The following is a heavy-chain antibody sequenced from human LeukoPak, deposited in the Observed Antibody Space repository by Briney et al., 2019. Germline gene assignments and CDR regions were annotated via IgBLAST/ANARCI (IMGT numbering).Heavy chain of an antibody. J-gene: IGHJ4*02. Sequence: GGSLRLSCAASGFTVSSNYMTWVRQAPGKGLGWVSITYSGGTTYYADSVKGRFTISRDNSKNTLYLQMNSLRAEDTAVYYCARDVYGDYVFDYWGQGTLVTVSS. V-gene: IGHV3-53*01. CDR3: ARDVYGDYVFDY. D-gene: IGHD4-17*01. CDR2: TYSGGTT. CDR1: GFTVSSNY.